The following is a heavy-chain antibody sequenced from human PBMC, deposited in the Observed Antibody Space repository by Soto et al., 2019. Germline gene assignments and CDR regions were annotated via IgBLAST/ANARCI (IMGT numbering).Heavy chain of an antibody. Sequence: QVQLVQSGAEVKKPGSSVKVSCKTSGGTFRTSAISWVRQAPGHGLEWMGGIMPVFPTPDYAQKFQGRVTITAHESTSTAYMALSILGSEATAVYYCAINKDRQQLGGNYYYIMDVWCPGPTVTGSS. J-gene: IGHJ6*02. V-gene: IGHV1-69*12. CDR3: AINKDRQQLGGNYYYIMDV. CDR2: IMPVFPTP. CDR1: GGTFRTSA. D-gene: IGHD3-3*02.